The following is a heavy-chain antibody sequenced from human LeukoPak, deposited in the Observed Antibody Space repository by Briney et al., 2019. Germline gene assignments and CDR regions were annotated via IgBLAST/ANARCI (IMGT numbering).Heavy chain of an antibody. V-gene: IGHV3-48*03. D-gene: IGHD5-12*01. Sequence: GGSLRLSCAASGFTFSSYEMNWVRQAPGKGLERVSYISSSGSTIYYADSVKGRFTISRDNAKNSLYLQMNSLRAEDTAVYYCAREGGYSGYGMDVWGQGTTVTVSS. J-gene: IGHJ6*02. CDR3: AREGGYSGYGMDV. CDR1: GFTFSSYE. CDR2: ISSSGSTI.